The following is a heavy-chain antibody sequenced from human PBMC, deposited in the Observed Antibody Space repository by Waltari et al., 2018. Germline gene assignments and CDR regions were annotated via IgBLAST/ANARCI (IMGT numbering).Heavy chain of an antibody. CDR2: IKQDGSEK. Sequence: EVQLVESGGGLVQPGGSLRLSCAASGFTCSDNWMTWVRQAPGKGLEWVANIKQDGSEKYYVDSVKGRFTISRDNAKNSLYLQMNSLRAEDSAVYYCARRNGCDYWGQGTLVTVSS. CDR1: GFTCSDNW. J-gene: IGHJ4*02. CDR3: ARRNGCDY. V-gene: IGHV3-7*01. D-gene: IGHD6-19*01.